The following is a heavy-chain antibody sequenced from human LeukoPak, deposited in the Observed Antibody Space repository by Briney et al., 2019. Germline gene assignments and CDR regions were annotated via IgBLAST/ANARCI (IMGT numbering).Heavy chain of an antibody. CDR3: VKAAGSWYGYFDY. J-gene: IGHJ4*02. Sequence: GGSLRLSCSASGFIFNNYAIHWVRQAPGKGLEYVSTTSNNGGNTNYADSVKGRFTISRDNSKNTVYLQMSTLRAEDTAVYYCVKAAGSWYGYFDYWGQGTLVTVSS. CDR1: GFIFNNYA. D-gene: IGHD6-13*01. V-gene: IGHV3-64D*06. CDR2: TSNNGGNT.